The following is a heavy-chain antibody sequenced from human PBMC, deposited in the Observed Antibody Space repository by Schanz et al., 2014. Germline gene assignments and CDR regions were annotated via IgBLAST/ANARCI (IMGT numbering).Heavy chain of an antibody. CDR3: ARDRWDWNNAFDI. Sequence: QVHLVESGGGVVQPGRSLRLSCAASGFTFSSYPMHWVRQAPGKGLEWVAVIWFDGNNKFYADSVKGRFTISRDNSKNTLYLQMSSLRAEDTALYYCARDRWDWNNAFDIWGQGTMVTVSS. D-gene: IGHD1-1*01. CDR1: GFTFSSYP. V-gene: IGHV3-33*08. CDR2: IWFDGNNK. J-gene: IGHJ3*02.